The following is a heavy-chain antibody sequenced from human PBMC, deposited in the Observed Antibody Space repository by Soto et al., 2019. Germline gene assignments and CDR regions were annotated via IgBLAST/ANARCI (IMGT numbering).Heavy chain of an antibody. CDR3: ASGIQLWLRRINNGYAG. D-gene: IGHD5-18*01. CDR2: IIHMFGTA. V-gene: IGHV1-69*12. CDR1: GGTFSTYA. J-gene: IGHJ4*02. Sequence: QVQLVQSGAELKKPESSVKVSCKAPGGTFSTYAIIWVRQAPGQGLEGMGGIIHMFGTANYAQRFQDRVTITADESTNTVYMELSSLRSEDTAVYFCASGIQLWLRRINNGYAGWGQGTLVTVSS.